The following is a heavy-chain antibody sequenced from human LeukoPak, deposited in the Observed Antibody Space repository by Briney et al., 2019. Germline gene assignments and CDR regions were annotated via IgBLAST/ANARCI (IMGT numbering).Heavy chain of an antibody. CDR3: AKDSTYYYDSSAYSSYFDC. CDR1: GFTFRSYA. V-gene: IGHV3-23*01. J-gene: IGHJ4*02. D-gene: IGHD3-22*01. CDR2: ISGSGAST. Sequence: GGSLRLSCAASGFTFRSYAMSWVRQAPGKGLEWVSAISGSGASTYYADSVKGRFTISRDNSKNTLYLQMNSLRAEDTAVYYCAKDSTYYYDSSAYSSYFDCWGQGTLVTVSS.